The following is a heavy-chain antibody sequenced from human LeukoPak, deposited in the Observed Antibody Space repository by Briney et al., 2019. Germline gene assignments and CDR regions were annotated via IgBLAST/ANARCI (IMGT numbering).Heavy chain of an antibody. D-gene: IGHD3-10*01. CDR2: INHSGST. V-gene: IGHV4-34*01. CDR1: GGSFSGYY. Sequence: SETLSLTCAVYGGSFSGYYWSWIRQPPGKGLEWIGEINHSGSTNYNPSLKSRVTISVDTSKNQFSLKLSSVTAADTAVYYCARLDSYGPGDSWGQGTLVTVSS. CDR3: ARLDSYGPGDS. J-gene: IGHJ4*02.